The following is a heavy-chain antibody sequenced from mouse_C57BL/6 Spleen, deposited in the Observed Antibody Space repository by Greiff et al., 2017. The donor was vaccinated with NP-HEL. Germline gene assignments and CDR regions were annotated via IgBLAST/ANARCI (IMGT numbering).Heavy chain of an antibody. CDR2: IDPNSGGT. CDR3: ARWLVRGMDY. Sequence: QQSCKASGYTFTCSWMHWVKQRPGRGLEWIGRIDPNSGGTKYNEKFKSKATLTVDKPSSTAYMQLSSLTSEDSAVYYCARWLVRGMDYWGQGTSVTVSS. J-gene: IGHJ4*01. D-gene: IGHD6-2*01. CDR1: GYTFTCSW. V-gene: IGHV1-72*01.